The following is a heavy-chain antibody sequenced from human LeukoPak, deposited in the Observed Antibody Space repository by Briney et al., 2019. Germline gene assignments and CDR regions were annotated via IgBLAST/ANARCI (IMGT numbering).Heavy chain of an antibody. CDR2: IIPIFGTA. CDR1: GGTFSSYA. J-gene: IGHJ4*02. V-gene: IGHV1-69*01. D-gene: IGHD2-15*01. CDR3: ARNGKWSHANDY. Sequence: AASVKVSCKASGGTFSSYAISWVRQAPGQGLEWMGGIIPIFGTANYAQKFQGRVTITADESTSTAYMELSSLRSEDTAVYYCARNGKWSHANDYWGQGTLVTVSS.